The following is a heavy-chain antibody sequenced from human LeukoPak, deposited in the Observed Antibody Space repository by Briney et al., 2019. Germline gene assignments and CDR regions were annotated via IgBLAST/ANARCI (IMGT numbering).Heavy chain of an antibody. CDR2: IHYSGST. Sequence: SETLSLTCTVSGGSISSGDYYWSWIRQPPGKGLEWIGYIHYSGSTYYNPSLKSRVTISVDTSKNQFSLKLSSVTAADTAVYYCARELRITIFGPKDAFDIWGQGTMVTVSS. CDR1: GGSISSGDYY. CDR3: ARELRITIFGPKDAFDI. D-gene: IGHD3-3*01. J-gene: IGHJ3*02. V-gene: IGHV4-30-4*01.